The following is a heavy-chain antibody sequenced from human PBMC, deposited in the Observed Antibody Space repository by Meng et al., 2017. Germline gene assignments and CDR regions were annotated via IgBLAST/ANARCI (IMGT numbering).Heavy chain of an antibody. CDR3: ARRGIAARPFYY. J-gene: IGHJ4*02. V-gene: IGHV4-34*01. CDR2: INHSGST. CDR1: GGSFSGYY. D-gene: IGHD6-6*01. Sequence: REQWGARLLKPSETPTLTCGVYGGSFSGYYLSCIRQPPRKGLWWIGEINHSGSTNYNPSLKSRDTISGDTSKNQFSLKLSSVTAADTAVYFCARRGIAARPFYYWGQGTLVTVSS.